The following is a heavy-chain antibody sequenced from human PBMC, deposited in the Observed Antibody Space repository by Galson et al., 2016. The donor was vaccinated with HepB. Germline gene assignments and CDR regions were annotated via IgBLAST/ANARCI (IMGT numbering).Heavy chain of an antibody. CDR2: INPSGGST. CDR3: ARRSRDYYHGMDV. V-gene: IGHV1-46*01. CDR1: GYIFTSQY. J-gene: IGHJ6*02. Sequence: SVKVSCKASGYIFTSQYMHWVRQAPGQGLEWMGVINPSGGSTNYEQKFQGRFTMTSDTSTSSGYMELSSLRSEDTAVYYCARRSRDYYHGMDVRGQGTTVTVSS.